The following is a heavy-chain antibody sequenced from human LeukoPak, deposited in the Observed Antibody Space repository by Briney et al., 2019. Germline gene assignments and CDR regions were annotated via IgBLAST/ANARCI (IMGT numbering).Heavy chain of an antibody. D-gene: IGHD3-10*01. CDR1: GYTFTGYY. V-gene: IGHV1-8*02. CDR2: INPNSGNT. CDR3: ARGGTSLYGSGSYYVDY. Sequence: ASVKVSCKASGYTFTGYYMHWVRQAPGQGLEWMGWINPNSGNTGYAQKFQGRVTMTRNTSISTAYMELSSLRSEDTAVYYCARGGTSLYGSGSYYVDYWGQGTLVTVSS. J-gene: IGHJ4*02.